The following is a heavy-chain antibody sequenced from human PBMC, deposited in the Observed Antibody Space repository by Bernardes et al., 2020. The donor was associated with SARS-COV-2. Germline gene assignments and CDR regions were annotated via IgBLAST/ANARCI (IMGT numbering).Heavy chain of an antibody. J-gene: IGHJ3*02. Sequence: ASVKVSCKASGYTFTGYYIHWVRQAPGQGLDWMGWIKPNSGVPDYAQKFRGRVTLTRDTSISTAYMELSRLRSDDTAVYYCARFEDVAYIVPTDDVFDIWGQGTMVTVSS. V-gene: IGHV1-2*02. CDR2: IKPNSGVP. CDR1: GYTFTGYY. CDR3: ARFEDVAYIVPTDDVFDI. D-gene: IGHD5-12*01.